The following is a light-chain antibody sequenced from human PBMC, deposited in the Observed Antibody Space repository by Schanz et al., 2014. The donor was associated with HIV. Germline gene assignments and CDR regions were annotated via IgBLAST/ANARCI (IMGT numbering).Light chain of an antibody. Sequence: QSALTQPPSASGSPGQSVTISCTGTSSDVGGYNYVSWYQQHPGKAPKLMIYEVSERPSGVPDRFSGSKSGNTASLTVSGLQADDEADYYCQSYDNSLSGPWVFGGGTKLTVL. J-gene: IGLJ3*02. CDR2: EVS. V-gene: IGLV2-8*01. CDR3: QSYDNSLSGPWV. CDR1: SSDVGGYNY.